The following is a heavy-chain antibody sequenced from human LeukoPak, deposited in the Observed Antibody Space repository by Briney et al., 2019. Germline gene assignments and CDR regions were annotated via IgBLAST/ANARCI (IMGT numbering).Heavy chain of an antibody. CDR3: ARVGWMSCSGGSCYSGGRDFDY. V-gene: IGHV3-7*01. CDR2: IKQDGSEK. D-gene: IGHD2-15*01. CDR1: RFTSSSYE. Sequence: GGSLRLSCAASRFTSSSYEMNWVRQAPGKGLEWVANIKQDGSEKYYVDSVKGRFTISRDNAKNSLYLQMNSLRAEDTAVYYCARVGWMSCSGGSCYSGGRDFDYWGQGTLVTVSS. J-gene: IGHJ4*02.